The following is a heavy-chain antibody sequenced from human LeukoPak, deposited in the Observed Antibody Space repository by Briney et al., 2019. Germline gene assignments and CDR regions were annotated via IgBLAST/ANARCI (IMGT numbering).Heavy chain of an antibody. CDR3: ARGGSYYDSSGYYYSTTGDY. CDR2: ISAYNGNT. J-gene: IGHJ4*02. V-gene: IGHV1-18*01. CDR1: GYTFTSSG. D-gene: IGHD3-22*01. Sequence: ASGKLCCTAAGYTFTSSGISWGREAPGQGLEWMGWISAYNGNTNYEHKLHGRVTMTTASSTSTAYMELRSLRFDDTAVYYCARGGSYYDSSGYYYSTTGDYWGQGTLVTVSS.